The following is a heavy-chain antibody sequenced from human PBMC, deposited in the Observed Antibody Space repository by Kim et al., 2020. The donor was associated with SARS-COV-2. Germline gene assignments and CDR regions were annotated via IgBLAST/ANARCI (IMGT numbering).Heavy chain of an antibody. J-gene: IGHJ6*01. CDR1: GFTFSSYW. V-gene: IGHV3-74*01. CDR2: INSDGGSK. Sequence: GGSLRLSCAASGFTFSSYWMNWVRQAPGKGLVWVSRINSDGGSKSYADSVKGRFTISRDNAKNTLYLQMNSLRAEDTAVYYCVRAQMTAVFGRSYSYYG. D-gene: IGHD4-4*01. CDR3: VRAQMTAVFGRSYSYYG.